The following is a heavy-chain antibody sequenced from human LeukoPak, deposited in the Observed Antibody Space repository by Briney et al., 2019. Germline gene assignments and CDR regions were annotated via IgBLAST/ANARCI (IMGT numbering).Heavy chain of an antibody. D-gene: IGHD2-21*02. CDR2: INHSGST. CDR1: GGSFSGYY. J-gene: IGHJ4*02. CDR3: AIPRTVVVTAIPSFDY. V-gene: IGHV4-34*01. Sequence: PSETLSLTCAVYGGSFSGYYWSWIRQPPGKGLEWIGEINHSGSTNYNPSLKSRVTISVDTSKNQFSLKLSSVTAADTAVYYCAIPRTVVVTAIPSFDYWGQGTLVTVSS.